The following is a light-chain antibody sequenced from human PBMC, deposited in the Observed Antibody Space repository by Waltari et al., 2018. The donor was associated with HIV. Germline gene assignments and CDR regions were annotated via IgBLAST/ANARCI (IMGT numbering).Light chain of an antibody. J-gene: IGLJ1*01. V-gene: IGLV1-44*01. CDR3: AAWDDTLNGYV. Sequence: QSVLTQSPSASGTPGQRVTISCSGSRSNIGSNTVNWYQQLPGTAPKLLIYTNNQRPSGFPGRFSGSKSGTAASLDISGLQSEDEADYYCAAWDDTLNGYVFGFGTKVTVL. CDR2: TNN. CDR1: RSNIGSNT.